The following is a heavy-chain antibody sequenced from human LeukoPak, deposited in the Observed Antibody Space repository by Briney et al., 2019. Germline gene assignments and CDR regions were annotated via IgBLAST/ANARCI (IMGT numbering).Heavy chain of an antibody. CDR1: GGSISSYY. CDR2: IYYSGST. D-gene: IGHD1-26*01. V-gene: IGHV4-59*04. CDR3: ARHQYAFPVGYFDY. J-gene: IGHJ4*02. Sequence: SETLSPTCTVSGGSISSYYWSWIRQPPGKGLEWIGYIYYSGSTYYNPSLKSRVTISVDTSKNQFSLKLSSVTAADTAVYYCARHQYAFPVGYFDYWGQGTLVTVSS.